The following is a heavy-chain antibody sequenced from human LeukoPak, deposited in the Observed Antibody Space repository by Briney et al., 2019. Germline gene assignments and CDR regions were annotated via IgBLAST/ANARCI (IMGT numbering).Heavy chain of an antibody. CDR3: VRQAQEDY. J-gene: IGHJ4*02. Sequence: PGGSLRLSCAASGFTFSSHAMHWVRQPPGKGLEWVAVISWDGSDKYYADSVKGRFTISRDNSKNTLYLQMDSLRSEDTGVYYCVRQAQEDYWGQGTLVTVSS. V-gene: IGHV3-30*03. CDR2: ISWDGSDK. CDR1: GFTFSSHA.